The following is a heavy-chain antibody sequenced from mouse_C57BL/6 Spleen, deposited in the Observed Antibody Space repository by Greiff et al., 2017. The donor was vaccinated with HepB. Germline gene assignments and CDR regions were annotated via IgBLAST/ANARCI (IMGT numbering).Heavy chain of an antibody. CDR1: GYTFTSYT. Sequence: VQLKESGAELARPGASVKMSCKASGYTFTSYTMHWVKQRPGQGLEWIGYINPSSGYTKYNQKFKDKATLTADKSSSTAYMQLSSLTSEDSAVYYCAPLLLPYYWGQGTTLTVSS. CDR3: APLLLPYY. V-gene: IGHV1-4*01. J-gene: IGHJ2*01. CDR2: INPSSGYT. D-gene: IGHD1-1*01.